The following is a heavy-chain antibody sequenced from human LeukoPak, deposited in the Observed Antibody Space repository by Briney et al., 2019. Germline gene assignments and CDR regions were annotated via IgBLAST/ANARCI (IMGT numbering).Heavy chain of an antibody. V-gene: IGHV3-21*01. CDR3: ARDLSASGYDHGEFDY. D-gene: IGHD5-12*01. CDR1: GFTFNSYS. J-gene: IGHJ4*02. CDR2: ISSSSSYI. Sequence: PGGSLRLSYAASGFTFNSYSMNWVRQAPGKGLEWVSSISSSSSYIYYADSVKGRFTISRDNAKNSLYLQMNCLRAEDTAVYYCARDLSASGYDHGEFDYWGQGTLVTVSS.